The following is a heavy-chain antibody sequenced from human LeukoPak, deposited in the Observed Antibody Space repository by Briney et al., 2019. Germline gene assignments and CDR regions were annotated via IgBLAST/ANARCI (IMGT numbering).Heavy chain of an antibody. CDR3: ARDTCSSRQGNY. Sequence: GGSLRLSCAASGFTFSNYWMSWVRQAPGKGLEWVANIKQDGSEKYYVDSVKGRFTISRDNAKNSLYLQMNSLRAEDTAVYYCARDTCSSRQGNYWGQGTLVTVSS. CDR2: IKQDGSEK. CDR1: GFTFSNYW. J-gene: IGHJ4*02. V-gene: IGHV3-7*01. D-gene: IGHD6-13*01.